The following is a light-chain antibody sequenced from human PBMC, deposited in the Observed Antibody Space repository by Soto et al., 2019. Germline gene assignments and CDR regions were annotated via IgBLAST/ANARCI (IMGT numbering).Light chain of an antibody. Sequence: DMQMTQSPSTRSSSVIDIVTSTCLASQSISSWLAWYQQKPGKAPKLLIYDASSLESGVPSRFSGSGSGTEFTLTISSLQPEDFATYYCQHYNSYSEAFGQGTKVDIK. CDR1: QSISSW. CDR3: QHYNSYSEA. J-gene: IGKJ1*01. V-gene: IGKV1-5*01. CDR2: DAS.